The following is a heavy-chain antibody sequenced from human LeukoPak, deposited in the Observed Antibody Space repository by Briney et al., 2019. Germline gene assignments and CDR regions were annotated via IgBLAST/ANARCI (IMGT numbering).Heavy chain of an antibody. V-gene: IGHV1-69*04. CDR1: GYTLTELS. Sequence: AAVKVSCKVSGYTLTELSMHWARQAPGQGLEWMGRIIPILGIANYAQKFQGRVTITADKSTSTAYMELSSLRSEDTAVYYCARGYGGNSIDYWGQGTLVTVSS. CDR3: ARGYGGNSIDY. CDR2: IIPILGIA. D-gene: IGHD4-23*01. J-gene: IGHJ4*02.